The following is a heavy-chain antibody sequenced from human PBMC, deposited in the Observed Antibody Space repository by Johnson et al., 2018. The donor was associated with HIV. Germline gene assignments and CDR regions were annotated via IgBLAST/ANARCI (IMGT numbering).Heavy chain of an antibody. CDR2: ISYDGSKK. CDR3: ARGIAAYDAFDI. D-gene: IGHD6-13*01. CDR1: GFTFSNFA. V-gene: IGHV3-30*03. Sequence: QVQLVESGGGLVQPGRSLRLSCTASGFTFSNFAMHWVRQAPGKGLEWVTNISYDGSKKHYADSVKGRFTFSRDNSKNTLYLQMNNLRTDDTAVYFCARGIAAYDAFDIWGQGTMVTVSS. J-gene: IGHJ3*02.